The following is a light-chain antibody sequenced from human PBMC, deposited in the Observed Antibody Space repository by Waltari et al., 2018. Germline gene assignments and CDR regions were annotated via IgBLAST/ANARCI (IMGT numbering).Light chain of an antibody. CDR1: QGIRND. V-gene: IGKV1-6*01. CDR3: LQDYNYPRYT. CDR2: AAS. J-gene: IGKJ2*01. Sequence: AIQMTQSPSSLSASVGDRVTITCRASQGIRNDLGWYQQKPGKAPKLLIYAASRLQSGVPSRFSGSGSGTDFTLTISSLQPEDFATYYCLQDYNYPRYTFGQGTKLEIK.